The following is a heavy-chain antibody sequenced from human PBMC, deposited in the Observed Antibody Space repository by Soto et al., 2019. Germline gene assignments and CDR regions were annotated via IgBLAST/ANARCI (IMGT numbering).Heavy chain of an antibody. Sequence: ASVKVSCKASGYTFSIYDIHWVRQAPGQGLEWMGWTNPNSGNTGYAQKFQCRVTMTRDRSKNTAYMELSSLRSEDTAIYYCARAGGSSWYGDVDYWGQGTLVTVSS. CDR1: GYTFSIYD. V-gene: IGHV1-8*02. CDR2: TNPNSGNT. CDR3: ARAGGSSWYGDVDY. D-gene: IGHD6-13*01. J-gene: IGHJ4*02.